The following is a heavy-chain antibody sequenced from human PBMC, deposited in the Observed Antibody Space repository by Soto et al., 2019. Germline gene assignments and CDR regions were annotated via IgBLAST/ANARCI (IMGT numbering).Heavy chain of an antibody. D-gene: IGHD3-3*01. V-gene: IGHV1-69*01. J-gene: IGHJ6*02. CDR1: GGTFSSYA. Sequence: CKASGGTFSSYAISWVRQAPGQGLEWMGGIIPIFGTANYAQKFQGRVAITADESTSTAYMELSSLRSEDTAVYYCARGTYYDFWSGYYTGEPKNYYGMDVWGQGTTVTVSS. CDR2: IIPIFGTA. CDR3: ARGTYYDFWSGYYTGEPKNYYGMDV.